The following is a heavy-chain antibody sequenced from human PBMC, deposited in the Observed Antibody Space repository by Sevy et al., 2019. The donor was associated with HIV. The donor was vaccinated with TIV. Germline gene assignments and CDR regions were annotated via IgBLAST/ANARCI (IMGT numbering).Heavy chain of an antibody. CDR3: ARESYDFWTGPVDYDYGMDV. CDR1: GYTFSDSGYY. J-gene: IGHJ6*02. Sequence: ASVKVSCKASGYTFSDSGYYVHWVRQAPGQGLEWMGWINPKSGATNYAQKFQGRVTMTRDTSVRTANMELSRLTSDDTAVYYCARESYDFWTGPVDYDYGMDVWDQGTTVTVSS. D-gene: IGHD3-3*01. V-gene: IGHV1-2*02. CDR2: INPKSGAT.